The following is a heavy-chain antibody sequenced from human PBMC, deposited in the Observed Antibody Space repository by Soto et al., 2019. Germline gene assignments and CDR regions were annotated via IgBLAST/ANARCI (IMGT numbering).Heavy chain of an antibody. CDR2: ISGSGGST. CDR3: AKVKLPDYNQNNYGMDV. Sequence: GGSLRLSCAASGFTFSSYAMSWVRQAPGKGLEWVSAISGSGGSTYYADSVKGRFTISRDNSKNTLYLQMNSLRAEDTAVYYCAKVKLPDYNQNNYGMDVWGQGTTVTVSS. CDR1: GFTFSSYA. J-gene: IGHJ6*02. V-gene: IGHV3-23*01. D-gene: IGHD3-16*01.